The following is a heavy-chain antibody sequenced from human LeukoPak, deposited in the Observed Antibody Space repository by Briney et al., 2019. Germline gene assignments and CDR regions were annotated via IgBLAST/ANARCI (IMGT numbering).Heavy chain of an antibody. J-gene: IGHJ5*02. V-gene: IGHV3-53*01. D-gene: IGHD3-22*01. CDR3: ARDLTNYYDSSGLFDP. CDR2: IYIGGST. Sequence: PGGSLRLSCAASGFTVSSNYMSWVRQAPGKGLEWVSVIYIGGSTYYADSEKGRFTISRDNAENSLYLQMNSLRAEDTAVYYCARDLTNYYDSSGLFDPWGQGTLVTVSS. CDR1: GFTVSSNY.